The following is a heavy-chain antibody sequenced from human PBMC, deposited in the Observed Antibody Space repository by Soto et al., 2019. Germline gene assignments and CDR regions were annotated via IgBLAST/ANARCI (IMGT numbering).Heavy chain of an antibody. CDR3: ARGMIEVPHSTDY. Sequence: EVQLVESGGGLVQPGGSLRLSCAASEFTFSSYEMNWVRQAPGKGLEWLSYISSSGLTTYYADSVKGRFTVSRDNAKNSLFPQMSSLRADDTAVYYCARGMIEVPHSTDYWGQGTLVTVSS. D-gene: IGHD3-22*01. CDR1: EFTFSSYE. J-gene: IGHJ4*02. V-gene: IGHV3-48*03. CDR2: ISSSGLTT.